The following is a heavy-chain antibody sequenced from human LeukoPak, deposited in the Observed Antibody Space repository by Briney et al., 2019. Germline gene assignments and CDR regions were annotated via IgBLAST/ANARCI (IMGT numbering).Heavy chain of an antibody. J-gene: IGHJ4*02. CDR3: ARETMAGHLDY. CDR1: GDSTSSGDYL. V-gene: IGHV4-30-4*01. D-gene: IGHD6-19*01. CDR2: IYYSGTT. Sequence: SETLSLTSTVSGDSTSSGDYLWSWIRQPPGGGLEWVGYIYYSGTTYYNPSLKSRVTISVDTSKNQFSLNLTSVTAQDTAVYYCARETMAGHLDYWGQGNLVTVSS.